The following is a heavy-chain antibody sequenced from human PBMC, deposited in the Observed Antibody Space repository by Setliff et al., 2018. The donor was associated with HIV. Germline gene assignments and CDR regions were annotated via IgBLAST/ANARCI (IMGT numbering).Heavy chain of an antibody. J-gene: IGHJ1*01. V-gene: IGHV1-46*01. D-gene: IGHD6-6*01. CDR3: ARDPAPSSSASYFQH. CDR1: GYTFTSYY. CDR2: INPSSGST. Sequence: GALVKVSCKASGYTFTSYYMHWVRQAPGQGLEWMGIINPSSGSTTYAQKFQGRVTMTRDTSTSTVYMELSSLRSEDTAVYYCARDPAPSSSASYFQHWGQGTPVTVSS.